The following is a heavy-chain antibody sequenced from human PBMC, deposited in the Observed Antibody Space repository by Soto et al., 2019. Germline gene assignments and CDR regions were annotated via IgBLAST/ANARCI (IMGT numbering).Heavy chain of an antibody. J-gene: IGHJ4*02. CDR3: ATSYYDFWSGYYRSVRHVESYFDY. Sequence: QVQLVESGGGVVQPGRSLRLSCAASGFTFSSYGMHWVRQAPGKGLEWVAVISYDGSNKYYADSVKGRFTISRDNSKNTLYLQMNSLRAEDTAVYYCATSYYDFWSGYYRSVRHVESYFDYWGQGTLVTVSS. D-gene: IGHD3-3*01. CDR1: GFTFSSYG. CDR2: ISYDGSNK. V-gene: IGHV3-30*03.